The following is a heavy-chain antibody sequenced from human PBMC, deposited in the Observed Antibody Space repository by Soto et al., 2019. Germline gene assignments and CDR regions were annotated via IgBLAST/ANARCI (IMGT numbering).Heavy chain of an antibody. D-gene: IGHD4-4*01. V-gene: IGHV1-69*13. CDR2: IIPIFGTA. J-gene: IGHJ6*02. Sequence: SVKVSCKASGGTFSSYAISWVRQAPGQGLEWMGGIIPIFGTANYAQKFQGRVTITADESTSTAYMELSSLRSEDTAVYYCARADSNFSYLYYYYYGMDVWGQGTTVTVSS. CDR1: GGTFSSYA. CDR3: ARADSNFSYLYYYYYGMDV.